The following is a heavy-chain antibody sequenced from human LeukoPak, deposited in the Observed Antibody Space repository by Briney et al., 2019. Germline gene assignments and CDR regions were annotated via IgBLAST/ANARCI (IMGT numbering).Heavy chain of an antibody. Sequence: GRSLRLSCVVSGFTFDEYAMHWVRQVPEKGLEWISGISWGGSNTEYAESVKGRFTISRDNAKKRLFLEMNSLRPEDTALYYCAQASSGWFAHYFENWGQGTLVTVSS. V-gene: IGHV3-9*01. CDR3: AQASSGWFAHYFEN. J-gene: IGHJ4*02. D-gene: IGHD6-19*01. CDR1: GFTFDEYA. CDR2: ISWGGSNT.